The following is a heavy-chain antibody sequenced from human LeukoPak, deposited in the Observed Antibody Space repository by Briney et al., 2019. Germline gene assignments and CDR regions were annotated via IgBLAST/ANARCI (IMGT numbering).Heavy chain of an antibody. D-gene: IGHD6-19*01. CDR1: GFTLADYA. Sequence: PGGSLRLSCAASGFTLADYAMHWVRQAPGKGLEWVSGISWNSGIMVYADSVKGRFTISRENAKHSLYLQMNSLRAEDMALYYCAKDYRAVAGTGGAFDYWGQGTLVTVSS. CDR2: ISWNSGIM. J-gene: IGHJ4*02. V-gene: IGHV3-9*03. CDR3: AKDYRAVAGTGGAFDY.